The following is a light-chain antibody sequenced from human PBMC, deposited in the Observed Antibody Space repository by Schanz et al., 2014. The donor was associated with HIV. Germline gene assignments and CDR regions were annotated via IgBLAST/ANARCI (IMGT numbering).Light chain of an antibody. V-gene: IGKV3-15*01. CDR2: GAS. Sequence: EIVLTQSPATLSVSPGERATLSCRAGQSVNNYLAWYQQKPGQTPRLLIYGASTRATGIPARFSGSGSGTEFTLTISSLQSEDFAVYYCQQYNNWPPRTFGQGTKVEIK. CDR3: QQYNNWPPRT. CDR1: QSVNNY. J-gene: IGKJ1*01.